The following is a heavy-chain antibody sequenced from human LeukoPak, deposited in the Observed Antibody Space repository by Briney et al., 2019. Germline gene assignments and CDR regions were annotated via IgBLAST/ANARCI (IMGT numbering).Heavy chain of an antibody. CDR2: INPNSGGT. J-gene: IGHJ6*02. Sequence: GASVKVSCKASGYTFTGYYMHWVRQAPGQGLEWMGWINPNSGGTNYAQKFQGRVTMTRDTSISTAYMELSRLRSDDTAVYYCARKVLMVVEPAVLFCWYYGRKVWGQGPT. CDR3: ARKVLMVVEPAVLFCWYYGRKV. D-gene: IGHD2-2*01. V-gene: IGHV1-2*02. CDR1: GYTFTGYY.